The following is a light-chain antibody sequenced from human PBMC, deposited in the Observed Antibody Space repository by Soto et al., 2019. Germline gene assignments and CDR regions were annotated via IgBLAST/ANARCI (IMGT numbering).Light chain of an antibody. Sequence: AIQLTQSPSSLSASVGDRVSITCRASQGIGSALAWYQLKPGAAPALLIYDASTLESGVPSRFSGSRSGADFTLTISRLEPEDFAVYWCQQYDSSPRTFGQGTKVEIK. CDR1: QGIGSA. CDR3: QQYDSSPRT. V-gene: IGKV1-13*02. CDR2: DAS. J-gene: IGKJ1*01.